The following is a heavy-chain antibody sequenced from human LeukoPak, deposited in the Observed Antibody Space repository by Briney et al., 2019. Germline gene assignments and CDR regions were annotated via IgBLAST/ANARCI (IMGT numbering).Heavy chain of an antibody. J-gene: IGHJ4*02. Sequence: SETLSLTCTVSGGSISSYYWSWSRQPPGKGLEWIGYIYYSGSTNYNPSLKSRVTISVDTSKNQFSLKLSSVTAADTAVYYCARFSRGAPIDYWGQGTLVTVSS. CDR1: GGSISSYY. D-gene: IGHD1-26*01. CDR3: ARFSRGAPIDY. V-gene: IGHV4-59*01. CDR2: IYYSGST.